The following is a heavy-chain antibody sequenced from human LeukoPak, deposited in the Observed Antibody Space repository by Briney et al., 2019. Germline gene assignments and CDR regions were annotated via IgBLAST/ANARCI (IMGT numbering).Heavy chain of an antibody. CDR3: ASGYCSGGSCYSADYYGMDV. J-gene: IGHJ6*02. CDR1: GGTFSSYA. CDR2: IIPIFGTA. Sequence: ASMKVSCKASGGTFSSYAISWVRQAPGQGLEWMGGIIPIFGTANYAQKFQGRVTITADESTSTAYMELSSLRSEDTAVYYCASGYCSGGSCYSADYYGMDVWGQGTTVTVSS. V-gene: IGHV1-69*13. D-gene: IGHD2-15*01.